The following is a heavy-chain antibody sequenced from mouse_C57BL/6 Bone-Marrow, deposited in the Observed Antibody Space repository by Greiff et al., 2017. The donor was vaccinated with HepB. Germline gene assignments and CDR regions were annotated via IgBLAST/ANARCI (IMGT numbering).Heavy chain of an antibody. CDR1: GYTFTSYW. D-gene: IGHD1-1*01. CDR3: ARGIYYYGSSDYFDY. CDR2: IHPNSGST. J-gene: IGHJ2*01. Sequence: QVQLQQPGAELVKPGASVKLSCKASGYTFTSYWMHWVKQRPGQGLEWIGMIHPNSGSTNYNEKFKSKATLTVDKSSSTAYMQLSSLTSEDSAVYYCARGIYYYGSSDYFDYWGQGTTLTVSS. V-gene: IGHV1-64*01.